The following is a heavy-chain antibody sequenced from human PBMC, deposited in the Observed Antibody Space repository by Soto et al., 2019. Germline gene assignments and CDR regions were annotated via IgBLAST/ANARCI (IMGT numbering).Heavy chain of an antibody. CDR2: IYYSGST. D-gene: IGHD3-10*01. Sequence: QVQMQESGPGLVKPSETLSLTCTVSGGSGSSGSYYWSWIRPPPGKGLEWIGYIYYSGSTNYHPSLKSRVTISVDTSKNQFSLKLSSVTAADTAVYYCARAYYRARFDPWGQGPLVTVSS. CDR3: ARAYYRARFDP. J-gene: IGHJ5*02. CDR1: GGSGSSGSYY. V-gene: IGHV4-61*01.